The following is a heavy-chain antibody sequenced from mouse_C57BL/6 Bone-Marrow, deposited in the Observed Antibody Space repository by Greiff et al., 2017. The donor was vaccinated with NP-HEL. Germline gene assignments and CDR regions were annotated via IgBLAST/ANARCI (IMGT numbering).Heavy chain of an antibody. Sequence: EVMLVESGGGLVKPGGSLKLSCAASGFTFSSYAMSWVRQTPEKRLEWVATISDGGSYTYSPDNVKGRFTISRDNAKNNLYLQMSHLKSEDTAMYYCARDRNPWFAYWGQGTLVTVSA. CDR3: ARDRNPWFAY. CDR1: GFTFSSYA. CDR2: ISDGGSYT. J-gene: IGHJ3*01. V-gene: IGHV5-4*01.